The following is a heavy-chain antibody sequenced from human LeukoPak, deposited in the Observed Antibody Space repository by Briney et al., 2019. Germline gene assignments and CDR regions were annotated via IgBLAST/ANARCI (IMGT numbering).Heavy chain of an antibody. Sequence: ASVKVSCKASGYTFTSYYMHWVRQAPGQGLEWMGIINPSGGSTSYAQKFQGRVTMTRNTSISTAYMELSSLRSEDTAVYYCARGPSSGDFDYWGQGTLVTVSS. J-gene: IGHJ4*02. CDR1: GYTFTSYY. CDR2: INPSGGST. V-gene: IGHV1-46*01. D-gene: IGHD7-27*01. CDR3: ARGPSSGDFDY.